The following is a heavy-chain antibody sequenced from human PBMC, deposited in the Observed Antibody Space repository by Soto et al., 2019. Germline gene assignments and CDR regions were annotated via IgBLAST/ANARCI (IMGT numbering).Heavy chain of an antibody. CDR1: GYIFRDSY. CDR2: IDPTSAAT. D-gene: IGHD2-8*01. CDR3: ARGGADCGKGVCRCQC. V-gene: IGHV1-2*02. J-gene: IGHJ1*01. Sequence: QVHLVQSGTDVRKPGAAVKVSCKASGYIFRDSYIHWVRQAPGQGLEWMGCIDPTSAATRFAQKFQGRVTMTRDTSISTDYIELSGLTSDDTAVYYCARGGADCGKGVCRCQCWGQGTLLPVSS.